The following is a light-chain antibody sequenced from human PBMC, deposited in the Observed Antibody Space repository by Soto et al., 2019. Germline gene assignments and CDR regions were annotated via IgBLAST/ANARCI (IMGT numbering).Light chain of an antibody. Sequence: QSALTQPASVSGSPGQSITISCTGTSSEVGLYNYVSWHQQHPGKAPKLMIYGVSNRPSGVSDRFSGSKSGNTASLTISGLQTEDEAIYYCSSYTSNSARGVVFGGGTKLTVL. J-gene: IGLJ2*01. CDR3: SSYTSNSARGVV. CDR2: GVS. CDR1: SSEVGLYNY. V-gene: IGLV2-14*03.